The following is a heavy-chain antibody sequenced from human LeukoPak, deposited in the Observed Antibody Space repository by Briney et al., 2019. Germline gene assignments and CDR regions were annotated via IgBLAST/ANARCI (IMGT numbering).Heavy chain of an antibody. CDR2: IRYDGSKK. V-gene: IGHV3-30*02. CDR1: GFTFSSYG. CDR3: AKDYNRAYYYGSGFDY. D-gene: IGHD3-10*01. J-gene: IGHJ4*02. Sequence: GGSLRLSCAASGFTFSSYGMDWVRQAPGKGLEWVAFIRYDGSKKYSADSVKGRFTISRDNSKNTLYLQMNSLRAEDTAVYYCAKDYNRAYYYGSGFDYWGQGTLVTVSS.